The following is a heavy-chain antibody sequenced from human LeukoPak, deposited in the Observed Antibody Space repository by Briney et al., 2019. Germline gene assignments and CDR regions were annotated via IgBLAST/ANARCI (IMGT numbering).Heavy chain of an antibody. D-gene: IGHD3-3*01. CDR1: GGSISSGSYY. Sequence: SETLSLTCTVSGGSISSGSYYWSWIRQPAGKGLEWIGRIYTSGSTNYNPSLKSRVTISVDTSKNQFSLKLSSVTAADTAVYYYARGRFLEWLPPYFDYWGQGTLVTVSS. V-gene: IGHV4-61*02. CDR3: ARGRFLEWLPPYFDY. J-gene: IGHJ4*02. CDR2: IYTSGST.